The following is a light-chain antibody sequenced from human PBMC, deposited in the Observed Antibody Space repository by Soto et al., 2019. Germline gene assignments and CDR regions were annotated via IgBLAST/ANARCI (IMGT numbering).Light chain of an antibody. CDR2: DVI. CDR3: SSYSSTRTLYV. CDR1: SSDDGGYNR. J-gene: IGLJ1*01. Sequence: QSVLTQPASVSRSPGQSITISCAAASSDDGGYNRVSWYQQHPGKAPKHLIYDVINRPSGVSHRFSGSKSGNTASLTISGLQAEDEADYYCSSYSSTRTLYVFGTGTKVTVL. V-gene: IGLV2-14*01.